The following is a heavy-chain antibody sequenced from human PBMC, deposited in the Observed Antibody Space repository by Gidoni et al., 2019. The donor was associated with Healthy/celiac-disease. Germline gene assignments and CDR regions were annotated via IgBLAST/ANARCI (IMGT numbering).Heavy chain of an antibody. CDR3: AREGYYASGNDLAWFDP. J-gene: IGHJ5*02. CDR1: GCSISSYY. CDR2: IYYSGST. D-gene: IGHD3-10*01. Sequence: QVQLQESGPGLVKPSETLSLTCTVSGCSISSYYWSWIRQPPGKGLEWIGYIYYSGSTNYNPSLKSRVTISVDTSKNQFSLKLSSVTAADTAVYYCAREGYYASGNDLAWFDPWGQGTLVTVSS. V-gene: IGHV4-59*01.